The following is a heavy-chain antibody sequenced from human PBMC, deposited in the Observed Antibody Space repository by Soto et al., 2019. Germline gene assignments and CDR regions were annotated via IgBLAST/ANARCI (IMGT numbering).Heavy chain of an antibody. CDR3: ARLSSSPPFYYYYYMDV. J-gene: IGHJ6*03. V-gene: IGHV4-39*01. CDR1: GGSISSSSYY. Sequence: SETLSLTCTVSGGSISSSSYYWGWIRQPPGKGLEWIGSIYYSGSTYYNPSLKSRVTISVDTSKNQFSLKLSSVTAADTAVYYCARLSSSPPFYYYYYMDVWGKGTTVTVSS. D-gene: IGHD6-6*01. CDR2: IYYSGST.